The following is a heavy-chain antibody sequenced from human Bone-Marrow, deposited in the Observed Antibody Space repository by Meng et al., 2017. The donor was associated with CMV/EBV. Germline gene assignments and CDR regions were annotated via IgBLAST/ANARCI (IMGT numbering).Heavy chain of an antibody. CDR1: FTFNSYN. CDR3: ARSGAPSGNDFHNWFDP. J-gene: IGHJ5*02. CDR2: ISTSSSEI. V-gene: IGHV3-21*01. D-gene: IGHD3/OR15-3a*01. Sequence: FTFNSYNMNWIRQAPGKGLECVSFISTSSSEIHYADSVKGRFTISRDNAKNSLSLQMNSLRAEDTAVYYCARSGAPSGNDFHNWFDPWGHGTLVTVSS.